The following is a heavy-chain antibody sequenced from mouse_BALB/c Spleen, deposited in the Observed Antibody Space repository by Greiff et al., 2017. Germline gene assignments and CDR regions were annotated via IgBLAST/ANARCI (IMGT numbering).Heavy chain of an antibody. D-gene: IGHD1-1*01. V-gene: IGHV1-69*02. CDR3: TRDYYGGFDY. CDR1: GYNLTSYW. Sequence: VKLQQPGAELVRPGASVKLSCKASGYNLTSYWINWVKQRPGQGLEWIGNIYPSDSYTNYNQKFKDKATLTLDKSSSTAYMQLSSPTSEDSAVYYCTRDYYGGFDYWGQGTTLTVSS. CDR2: IYPSDSYT. J-gene: IGHJ2*01.